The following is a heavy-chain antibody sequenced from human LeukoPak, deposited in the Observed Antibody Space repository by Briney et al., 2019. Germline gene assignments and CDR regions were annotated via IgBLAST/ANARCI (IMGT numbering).Heavy chain of an antibody. CDR2: IDPNGRYT. J-gene: IGHJ6*02. V-gene: IGHV3-74*01. Sequence: GGSLRLSCAASGFTFSNHYMHWVRQAHGKGLVSASRIDPNGRYTSYADSVKGRFTISRDNAKNTLYLQMNTLGAEDTALYYCVRGSTDWNGMDVWGQGTTVTVSS. CDR1: GFTFSNHY. CDR3: VRGSTDWNGMDV. D-gene: IGHD6-19*01.